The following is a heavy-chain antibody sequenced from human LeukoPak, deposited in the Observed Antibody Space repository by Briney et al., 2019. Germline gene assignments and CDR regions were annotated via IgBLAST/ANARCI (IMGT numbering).Heavy chain of an antibody. CDR2: IRYDGSNK. D-gene: IGHD3-10*01. V-gene: IGHV3-30*02. CDR3: AKSDVTMVRGVIDY. CDR1: GFTFSSYG. Sequence: GRSLRLSCAASGFTFSSYGMHWVRQAPGKGLEWVAFIRYDGSNKYYADSVKGRFTISRDNSKNTLYLQMNSLRAEDTAVYYCAKSDVTMVRGVIDYWGQGTLVTVSS. J-gene: IGHJ4*02.